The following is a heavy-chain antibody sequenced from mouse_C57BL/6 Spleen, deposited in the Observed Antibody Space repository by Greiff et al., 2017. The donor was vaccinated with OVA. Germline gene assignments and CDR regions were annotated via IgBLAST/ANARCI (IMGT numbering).Heavy chain of an antibody. Sequence: VQLQQSGAELVKPGASVKISCKASGYAFSSYWMNWVKQRPGKGLEWIGQIYPGDGDTNYNGKFKGKATLTADKSSSTAYMQLSSLTSEDSAVYFCARDDTTVVAEDYYAMDYWGQGTSVTVSS. CDR3: ARDDTTVVAEDYYAMDY. D-gene: IGHD1-1*01. CDR1: GYAFSSYW. V-gene: IGHV1-80*01. J-gene: IGHJ4*01. CDR2: IYPGDGDT.